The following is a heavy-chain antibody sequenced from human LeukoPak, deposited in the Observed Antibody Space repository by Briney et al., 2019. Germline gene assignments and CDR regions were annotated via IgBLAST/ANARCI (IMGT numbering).Heavy chain of an antibody. J-gene: IGHJ5*01. Sequence: SETLSLTYTVSGGSISSNYWSWIRQPPGKGLEWIGYIYYSGSTNYNPSLKSRVTISVDTSKNQFSLKLSSVTAADTAVYFCARGSNWYGSWGQGTLVTVSS. V-gene: IGHV4-59*01. CDR2: IYYSGST. CDR3: ARGSNWYGS. CDR1: GGSISSNY.